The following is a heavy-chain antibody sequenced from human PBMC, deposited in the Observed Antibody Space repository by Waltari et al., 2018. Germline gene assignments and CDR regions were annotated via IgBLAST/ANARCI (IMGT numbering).Heavy chain of an antibody. Sequence: QVQLVQSGAEVKKPGSSVKVSCKASGGTFSRYAISWVRQAPGQGLEWMGGIIPIFGTANDAQKFQGRVTITTDESTSTAYMELSSLRSEDTAVYYCASYTVGGARPGAFDIWGQGTMVTVSS. V-gene: IGHV1-69*05. CDR2: IIPIFGTA. CDR1: GGTFSRYA. D-gene: IGHD2-21*01. J-gene: IGHJ3*02. CDR3: ASYTVGGARPGAFDI.